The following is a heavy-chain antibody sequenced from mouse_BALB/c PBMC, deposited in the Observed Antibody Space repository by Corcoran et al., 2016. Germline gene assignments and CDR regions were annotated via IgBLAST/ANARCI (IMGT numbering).Heavy chain of an antibody. CDR2: ISYDGSN. J-gene: IGHJ2*01. D-gene: IGHD1-2*01. CDR3: ASVYYGYYFDY. V-gene: IGHV3-6*02. CDR1: GYSITSGYY. Sequence: DVQLQESGPGLVKPSQSLSLTCSVTGYSITSGYYWNWIRQFPGNKLEWMGYISYDGSNNYNPSLKNRISITRDTSNNQFFLKLNSVTTEDTATYYCASVYYGYYFDYWGQGTTLTVSS.